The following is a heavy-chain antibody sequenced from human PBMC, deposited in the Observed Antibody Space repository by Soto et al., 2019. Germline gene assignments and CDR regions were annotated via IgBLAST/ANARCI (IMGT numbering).Heavy chain of an antibody. CDR2: IYYSGST. D-gene: IGHD2-2*01. Sequence: SETLSLTCTVSGGSISSYYWSWIRQPPGKGLEWIGYIYYSGSTNYNPSLKSRVTISVDTSKNQFSLKLSSVTAADTAVYYCARTGDCSSTSCYLLDYWGQGTLVTVSS. J-gene: IGHJ4*02. CDR3: ARTGDCSSTSCYLLDY. CDR1: GGSISSYY. V-gene: IGHV4-59*01.